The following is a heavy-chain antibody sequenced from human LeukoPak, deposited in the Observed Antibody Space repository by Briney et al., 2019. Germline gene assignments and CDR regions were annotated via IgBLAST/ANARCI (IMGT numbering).Heavy chain of an antibody. Sequence: PSETLSLTCTVSGGSISSYYWSWIRQPPGKGLEWIGYIYYSGSTNYNPSLKSRVAISVGTSKNQFSLKLSSVTAADTAVYYCARESQDWYFDYWGQGTLVTVSS. CDR3: ARESQDWYFDY. CDR1: GGSISSYY. J-gene: IGHJ4*02. V-gene: IGHV4-59*01. CDR2: IYYSGST. D-gene: IGHD3/OR15-3a*01.